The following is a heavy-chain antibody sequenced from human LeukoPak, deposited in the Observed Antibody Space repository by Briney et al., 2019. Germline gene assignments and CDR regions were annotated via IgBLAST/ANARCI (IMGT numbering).Heavy chain of an antibody. CDR2: ISSSGSTI. J-gene: IGHJ4*02. CDR1: GFTFSSYE. D-gene: IGHD3-22*01. CDR3: AKGYDSSGYYYFDY. Sequence: GGSLRLSCAASGFTFSSYEMNWVRQAPGKGLEWVSYISSSGSTIYYADSVKGRFTISRDNAKNSLYLQMNSLRAEDTAVYYCAKGYDSSGYYYFDYWGQGTLVTVSS. V-gene: IGHV3-48*03.